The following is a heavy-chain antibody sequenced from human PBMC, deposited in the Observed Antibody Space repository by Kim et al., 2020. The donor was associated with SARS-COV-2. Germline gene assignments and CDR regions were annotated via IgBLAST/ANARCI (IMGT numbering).Heavy chain of an antibody. CDR2: ISYDGSNK. CDR1: GFTFSSYA. Sequence: GSLRLSCAASGFTFSSYAMHWVRQAPGKGLEWVAVISYDGSNKYYADSVKGRFTISRDNSKNTLYLQMNSLRAEDTAVYYCASSRNDFWSGYRNPHFDY. D-gene: IGHD3-3*01. J-gene: IGHJ4*01. CDR3: ASSRNDFWSGYRNPHFDY. V-gene: IGHV3-30*04.